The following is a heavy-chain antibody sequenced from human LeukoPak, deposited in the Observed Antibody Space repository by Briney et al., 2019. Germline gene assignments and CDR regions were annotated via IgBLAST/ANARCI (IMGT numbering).Heavy chain of an antibody. CDR2: IIPIFGIA. V-gene: IGHV1-69*04. D-gene: IGHD2-15*01. Sequence: ASVKVSCKASGGTLSSYAISWVRQAPGQGLEWMGRIIPIFGIANYAQKFQGRVTITADKSTSTAYMELSSLRSEDTAVYYCARGPIVVVVAAYFDYWGQGTLVTVSS. J-gene: IGHJ4*02. CDR1: GGTLSSYA. CDR3: ARGPIVVVVAAYFDY.